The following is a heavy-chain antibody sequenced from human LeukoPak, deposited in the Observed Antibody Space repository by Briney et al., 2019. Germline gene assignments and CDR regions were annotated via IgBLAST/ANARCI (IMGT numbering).Heavy chain of an antibody. CDR2: ISGGGGGT. J-gene: IGHJ3*02. Sequence: GGSLRLSCAVSGFTFSRYAMSWVRQAPGKGLEWVSTISGGGGGTYYGDSVKGRFTISRDNSKNTLYVQMNSLRAEDTAVYYCAKGGYYYDDGGKDDAFDIWGQGITVTVSS. CDR1: GFTFSRYA. CDR3: AKGGYYYDDGGKDDAFDI. D-gene: IGHD3-22*01. V-gene: IGHV3-23*01.